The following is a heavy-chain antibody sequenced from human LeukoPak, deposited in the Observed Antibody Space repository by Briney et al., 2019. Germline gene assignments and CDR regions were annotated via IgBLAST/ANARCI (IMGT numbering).Heavy chain of an antibody. J-gene: IGHJ4*02. Sequence: PGGSLRLSCAASGFTFSSYNMNWVRQAPGKGLEWVSCITTSGTYIYYADSVKGRFTISRDNAKNSLYLQMNSLRAGDTAVYYCARGGPEGSGSYLNYWGQGTLVTVSS. CDR3: ARGGPEGSGSYLNY. CDR2: ITTSGTYI. V-gene: IGHV3-21*01. D-gene: IGHD1-26*01. CDR1: GFTFSSYN.